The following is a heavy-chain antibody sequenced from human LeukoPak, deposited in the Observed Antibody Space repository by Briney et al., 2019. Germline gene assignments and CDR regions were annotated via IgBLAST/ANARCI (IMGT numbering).Heavy chain of an antibody. CDR1: GYSFTSSW. J-gene: IGHJ4*02. V-gene: IGHV5-51*01. Sequence: GESLKVSCKGSGYSFTSSWIGWVRQMPGKGLEWMGIIYPGDSDTRYSPSFQGQVTISADKSISTAYLQWSSLKASDTAMYYCAIYSDTYYFDHWGQGTLVTVSS. CDR2: IYPGDSDT. CDR3: AIYSDTYYFDH. D-gene: IGHD1-26*01.